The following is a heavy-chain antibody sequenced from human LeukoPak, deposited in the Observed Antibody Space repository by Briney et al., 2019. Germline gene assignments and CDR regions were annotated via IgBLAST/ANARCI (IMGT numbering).Heavy chain of an antibody. CDR1: GGTFSSYA. J-gene: IGHJ3*02. D-gene: IGHD4-17*01. CDR2: IIPIFGTA. CDR3: AXXXXYGDYVKAFDI. Sequence: SVKVSCKASGGTFSSYAISWVRQAPGQGLEWMGGIIPIFGTANYAQKFRGRVTITADKSTSTAYMELSSLRSEDTAVYYCAXXXXYGDYVKAFDIWGQGTMVTVSS. V-gene: IGHV1-69*06.